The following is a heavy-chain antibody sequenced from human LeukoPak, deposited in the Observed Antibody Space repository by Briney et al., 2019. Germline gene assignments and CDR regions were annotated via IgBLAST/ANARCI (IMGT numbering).Heavy chain of an antibody. D-gene: IGHD6-6*01. CDR2: ISPYNGNT. Sequence: GASVKVSCKASGYTFINYGISWVRQAPGQGLEWMAWISPYNGNTNYALKFQGRVTLTTDTSTSTGYMELRSLRSDDTAVYYCARSPSIAARPYDPWGQGTLVTVSS. V-gene: IGHV1-18*01. CDR1: GYTFINYG. J-gene: IGHJ5*02. CDR3: ARSPSIAARPYDP.